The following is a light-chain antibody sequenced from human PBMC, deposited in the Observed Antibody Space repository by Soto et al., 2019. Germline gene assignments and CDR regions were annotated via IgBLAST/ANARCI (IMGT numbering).Light chain of an antibody. J-gene: IGLJ2*01. CDR1: SSDVGGYNY. CDR2: DVS. CDR3: SSHAGSSVL. Sequence: QSALTQPPSASGSPGQSVTISCTGTSSDVGGYNYVSWYQQHPGTAPKLMIYDVSKRPSGVPDRFSGSKSGNTASLTVSGLQAEDEADYYCSSHAGSSVLFGGGTKLTVL. V-gene: IGLV2-8*01.